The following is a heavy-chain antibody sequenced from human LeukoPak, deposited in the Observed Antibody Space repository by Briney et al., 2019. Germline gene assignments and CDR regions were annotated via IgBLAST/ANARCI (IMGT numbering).Heavy chain of an antibody. CDR1: GFTFSSYE. CDR3: ARPYDSSGFGAFDI. D-gene: IGHD3-22*01. CDR2: ISSSGSTI. V-gene: IGHV3-48*03. J-gene: IGHJ3*02. Sequence: GGSLGLSCAASGFTFSSYEMNWVRQAPGKGLEWVSYISSSGSTIYYADSVKGRFTISRDDAKNSLYLQMNSLRAEDTAVYYCARPYDSSGFGAFDIWGQGTMVTVSS.